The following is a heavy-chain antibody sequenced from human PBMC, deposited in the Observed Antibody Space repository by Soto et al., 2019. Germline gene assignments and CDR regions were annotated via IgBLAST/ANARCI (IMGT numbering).Heavy chain of an antibody. CDR3: ARGTVYVPLLFPCPEV. CDR2: INQSVST. CDR1: GESLSAYY. Sequence: SETLSLTCAVYGESLSAYYWTWIRQPPGKGLEWIGEINQSVSTNYNPSLKSRVTMSADTSKKHFSLKVTSVTAADTAVHYCARGTVYVPLLFPCPEVWGNGNTIIVSP. J-gene: IGHJ6*04. V-gene: IGHV4-34*01. D-gene: IGHD3-10*02.